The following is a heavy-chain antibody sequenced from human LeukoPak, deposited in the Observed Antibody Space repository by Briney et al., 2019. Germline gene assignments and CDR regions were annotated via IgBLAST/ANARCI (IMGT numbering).Heavy chain of an antibody. J-gene: IGHJ3*02. V-gene: IGHV1-58*02. CDR3: AAGTPNIVAHDAFDI. CDR1: GFTFTSSA. Sequence: SVKVSCKASGFTFTSSAMQWVRQARGQRLDWIGWIVVGSGNTNYAQKFQERVTITRDMSTSTAYMELSSLRSEDTAVYYCAAGTPNIVAHDAFDIWGQGTMVTVSS. D-gene: IGHD5-12*01. CDR2: IVVGSGNT.